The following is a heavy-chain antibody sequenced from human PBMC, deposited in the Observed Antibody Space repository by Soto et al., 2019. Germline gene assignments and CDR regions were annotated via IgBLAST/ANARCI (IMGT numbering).Heavy chain of an antibody. J-gene: IGHJ4*02. D-gene: IGHD6-6*01. V-gene: IGHV4-59*01. Sequence: PSETLSLTCTVSGGSINDFYWSWIRQPPGKGLEWIGYIYYSGSTDYNPSLKGRVTISVDTSKNKFSLKLRSVTAADTAVYYCARVGGVAARTFDYWGQGTLVTVS. CDR3: ARVGGVAARTFDY. CDR2: IYYSGST. CDR1: GGSINDFY.